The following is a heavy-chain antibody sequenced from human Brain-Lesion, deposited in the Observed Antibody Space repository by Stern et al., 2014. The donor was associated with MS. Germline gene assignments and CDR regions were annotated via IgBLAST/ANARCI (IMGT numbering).Heavy chain of an antibody. V-gene: IGHV4-39*01. CDR3: ARHDSVPRPSQLYSARDRGPGYFDY. CDR1: GGSISSSTYY. CDR2: IYYSGFT. Sequence: QVQLGQSGPGLVKPSETLSLTCTVSGGSISSSTYYWAWIHQPPGKGLEWIGNIYYSGFTYYNPSLKSRVTISVDMSKNQFSLKLSSVTAADTAIYYCARHDSVPRPSQLYSARDRGPGYFDYWGQGTLVTVSS. J-gene: IGHJ4*02. D-gene: IGHD1-26*01.